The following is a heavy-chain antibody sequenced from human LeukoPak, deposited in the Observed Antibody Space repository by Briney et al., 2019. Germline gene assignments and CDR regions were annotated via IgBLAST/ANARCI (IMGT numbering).Heavy chain of an antibody. Sequence: GGSLRLSCAASGFTFSSYSMNWVRQAPGKGLEWVSYISSSSSTIYYADSVKGRFTISRDNAKNSLYLQMNSLRAEDTAVYYCARVRYFDWLLMGWFDPWGQGTLVTVPS. CDR2: ISSSSSTI. D-gene: IGHD3-9*01. J-gene: IGHJ5*02. V-gene: IGHV3-48*01. CDR3: ARVRYFDWLLMGWFDP. CDR1: GFTFSSYS.